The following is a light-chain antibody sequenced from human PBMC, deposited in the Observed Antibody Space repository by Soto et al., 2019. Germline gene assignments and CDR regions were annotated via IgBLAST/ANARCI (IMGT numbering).Light chain of an antibody. Sequence: SYELTQSPSVSVAPGQTARITCGGNNIGGKSVHWYQQKPGQAPVLVVYDDSDRPSGIPERFSGSNSGNTATLTISRVEAVDEADYYCQVWDYRSDHVFGTGTKVTVL. J-gene: IGLJ1*01. CDR1: NIGGKS. CDR3: QVWDYRSDHV. CDR2: DDS. V-gene: IGLV3-21*02.